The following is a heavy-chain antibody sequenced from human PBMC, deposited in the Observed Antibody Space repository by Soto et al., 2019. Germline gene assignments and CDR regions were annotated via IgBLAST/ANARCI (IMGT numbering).Heavy chain of an antibody. CDR1: GGSISSNY. CDR3: ARYRREAVAGYTLAN. CDR2: VYNSGST. J-gene: IGHJ4*02. D-gene: IGHD6-13*01. Sequence: SETLSLTCTVSGGSISSNYWTWIRQPPGKGLEWIGYVYNSGSTNYNPSLKSRVTISEDTSKSQFSLKVNSMTAADTAVYYCARYRREAVAGYTLANWGQGIFVTVSS. V-gene: IGHV4-59*01.